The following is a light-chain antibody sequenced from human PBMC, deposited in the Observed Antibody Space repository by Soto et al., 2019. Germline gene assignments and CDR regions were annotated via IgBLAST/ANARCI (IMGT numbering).Light chain of an antibody. CDR2: AAS. Sequence: DIQMTQSPSSLSASVGDRVTITCRASQSISSYLNWYQQKPGKAPKLLIYAASSLQSGVPSRFSGSGSGTDFPLTISRLQPEDFATYYCQQSYSTPLTFGGGTKVEIK. J-gene: IGKJ4*01. CDR3: QQSYSTPLT. CDR1: QSISSY. V-gene: IGKV1-39*01.